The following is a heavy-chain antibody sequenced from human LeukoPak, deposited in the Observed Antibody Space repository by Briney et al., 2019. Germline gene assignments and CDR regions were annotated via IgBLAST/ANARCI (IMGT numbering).Heavy chain of an antibody. D-gene: IGHD6-19*01. Sequence: PGGSLRLSCAASGFTVCSNYMIWVRQAPGKGLECVSLLYSGSSTYYADSVKGRFTISRDTSRNTLYLQMNSLRAEDTAIYYCARARTYSSGWWYYFNYWGQGTLVTVSS. V-gene: IGHV3-66*01. CDR1: GFTVCSNY. CDR3: ARARTYSSGWWYYFNY. J-gene: IGHJ4*02. CDR2: LYSGSST.